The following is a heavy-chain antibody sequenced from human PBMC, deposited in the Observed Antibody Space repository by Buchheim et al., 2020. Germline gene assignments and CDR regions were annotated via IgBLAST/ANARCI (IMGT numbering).Heavy chain of an antibody. V-gene: IGHV3-21*01. J-gene: IGHJ4*02. CDR3: EVVPAAVQSSENYDFWSASGY. CDR2: ISSSSSYI. D-gene: IGHD3-3*01. CDR1: GFTFSSYS. Sequence: EVQLVESGGGLVKPGGSLRLSCAASGFTFSSYSMNWVRQAPGKGLEWVSSISSSSSYIYYADSVKGRFTISRDNAKNSLYLQMNSLRAEDTAVYYCEVVPAAVQSSENYDFWSASGYWGQGTL.